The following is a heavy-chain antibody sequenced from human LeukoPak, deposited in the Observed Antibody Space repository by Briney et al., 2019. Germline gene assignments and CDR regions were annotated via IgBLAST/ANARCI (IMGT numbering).Heavy chain of an antibody. J-gene: IGHJ4*02. CDR2: INPNSGGT. Sequence: ASVKVSCKASGYTFTGYYMHWVRQAPGQGLEWMGWINPNSGGTNYAQKFQGRVTMTRDTSISTAYMELSRLRSDDTAVYYCARDLSAWRDSGYTNDYWGQGTLVTVSS. V-gene: IGHV1-2*02. D-gene: IGHD5-12*01. CDR3: ARDLSAWRDSGYTNDY. CDR1: GYTFTGYY.